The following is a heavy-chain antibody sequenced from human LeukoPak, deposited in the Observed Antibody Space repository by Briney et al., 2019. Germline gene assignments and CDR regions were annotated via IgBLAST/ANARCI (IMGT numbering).Heavy chain of an antibody. D-gene: IGHD2-15*01. CDR3: ARLSIVRSNCVVDGFDP. J-gene: IGHJ5*02. Sequence: PSETLSLTCTVSGCSISSSSYYWGRIRQPPGKGLERIGSMYYSGSTYYNPSLKSRDTISVDTSKNQFSLTLSSVTAADTAVYYCARLSIVRSNCVVDGFDPGGKGTLVTVS. CDR2: MYYSGST. CDR1: GCSISSSSYY. V-gene: IGHV4-39*01.